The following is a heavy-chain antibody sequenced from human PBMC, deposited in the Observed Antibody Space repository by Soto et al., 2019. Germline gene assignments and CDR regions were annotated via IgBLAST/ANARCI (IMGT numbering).Heavy chain of an antibody. V-gene: IGHV1-69*13. J-gene: IGHJ6*02. CDR3: ASGGYCCGGSCYSRYYYMDF. CDR1: GGTFSSYG. CDR2: IIPIFGTA. Sequence: SVKVSCKASGGTFSSYGISWVRQAPGQGLEWMGGIIPIFGTANYAQRFQGRAAITADESTSTAYMELSSLRSEDTAVYYCASGGYCCGGSCYSRYYYMDFWGQGTTVTVSS. D-gene: IGHD2-15*01.